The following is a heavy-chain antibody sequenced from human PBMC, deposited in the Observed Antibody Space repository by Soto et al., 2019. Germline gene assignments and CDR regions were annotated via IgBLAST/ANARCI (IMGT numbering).Heavy chain of an antibody. CDR3: ARASGYYDTSGYYGTFYYYGLDV. J-gene: IGHJ6*02. CDR2: ISASSSTI. CDR1: GFTFNDYD. D-gene: IGHD3-22*01. Sequence: GGSLRLSCAGSGFTFNDYDMNWVRQAPGKGLEWVSYISASSSTIYYANSVRGRFTISRDNAKNSLYLQMNSPRDEDSGVYYCARASGYYDTSGYYGTFYYYGLDVWGQGTTVTVSS. V-gene: IGHV3-48*02.